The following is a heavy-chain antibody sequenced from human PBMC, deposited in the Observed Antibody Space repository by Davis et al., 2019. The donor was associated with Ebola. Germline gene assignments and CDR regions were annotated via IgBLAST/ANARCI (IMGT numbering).Heavy chain of an antibody. V-gene: IGHV3-48*01. Sequence: GESLKISCAASGFTFSSYSMSWVRQAPGKGLEWVSYISSSSSTIYYADSVKGRFTISRDNSKNTLYLQMNNLRPEDTAVYYCALRPSFDSWGQGTLVTVSS. J-gene: IGHJ4*02. CDR3: ALRPSFDS. CDR1: GFTFSSYS. CDR2: ISSSSSTI.